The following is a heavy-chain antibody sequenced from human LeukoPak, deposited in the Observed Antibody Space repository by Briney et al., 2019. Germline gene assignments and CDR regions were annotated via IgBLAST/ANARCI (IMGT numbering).Heavy chain of an antibody. CDR3: ARPLLYYYGSETYFWFDL. J-gene: IGHJ5*02. D-gene: IGHD3-10*01. V-gene: IGHV3-7*01. CDR1: GFTFSSYE. Sequence: GGSLRLSCAASGFTFSSYEMNWVRQAPGKGLEWVASIKQDGSEKYYVDSVKGRFTISRDSAENTVYLQMKSLKGEDTAFYYCARPLLYYYGSETYFWFDLWGQGTLVTVSS. CDR2: IKQDGSEK.